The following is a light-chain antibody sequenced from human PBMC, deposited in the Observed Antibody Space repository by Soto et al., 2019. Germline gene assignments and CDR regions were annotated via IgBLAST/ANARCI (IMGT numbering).Light chain of an antibody. Sequence: QSLLTNLRSVSGSPGQSVTISFTGTSRYVGSYKEVSWYQQHPGKVPKLMIYEVSNRPSGVSNRFSGSKSGNTASLTISGLQAEDEADYYCSSYTSSSVYVSGTGTKVTVL. CDR2: EVS. V-gene: IGLV2-14*01. CDR1: SRYVGSYKE. J-gene: IGLJ1*01. CDR3: SSYTSSSVYV.